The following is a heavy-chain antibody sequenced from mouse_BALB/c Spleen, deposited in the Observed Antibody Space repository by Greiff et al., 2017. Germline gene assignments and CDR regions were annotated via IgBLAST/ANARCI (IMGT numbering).Heavy chain of an antibody. J-gene: IGHJ4*01. CDR3: ARISYYGNPYAMDY. Sequence: QVTLKESGPGILQPSQTLSLTCSFSGFSLSTSGMSVGWIRQPSGKGLEWLAHIWWNDDKYYNPALKSRLTISKDTSNNQVFLKIASVVTADTATYYCARISYYGNPYAMDYWGQGTSVTVSS. CDR1: GFSLSTSGMS. V-gene: IGHV8-8*01. D-gene: IGHD2-10*01. CDR2: IWWNDDK.